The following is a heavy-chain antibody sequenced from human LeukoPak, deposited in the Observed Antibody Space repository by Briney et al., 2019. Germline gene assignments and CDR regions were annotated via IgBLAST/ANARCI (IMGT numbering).Heavy chain of an antibody. CDR1: GFTFSSYA. CDR2: ISGSGGST. CDR3: AKDLAVTSPFDY. Sequence: GGSLRLSCAASGFTFSSYAMIWVRQAPGKGLGWVSAISGSGGSTYYADSVKGRFTISRDNSKNTLYLQMNSLRAEDTAVYYCAKDLAVTSPFDYWGQGTLVTVSS. D-gene: IGHD4-17*01. J-gene: IGHJ4*02. V-gene: IGHV3-23*01.